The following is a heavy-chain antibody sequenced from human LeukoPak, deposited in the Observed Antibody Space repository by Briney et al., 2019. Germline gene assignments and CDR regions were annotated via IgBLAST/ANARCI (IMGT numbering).Heavy chain of an antibody. CDR1: GGSISSGGYY. CDR3: ARSYYDFWSGYRVDAFDI. CDR2: IYHSGST. D-gene: IGHD3-3*01. Sequence: SETLSLTCTVSGGSISSGGYYWSWIRQPPGKGLEWIGYIYHSGSTYYNPSLKSRVTISVDRSKNQFSLKLSSVTAADTAVYYCARSYYDFWSGYRVDAFDIWGQGTMVTVSS. J-gene: IGHJ3*02. V-gene: IGHV4-30-2*01.